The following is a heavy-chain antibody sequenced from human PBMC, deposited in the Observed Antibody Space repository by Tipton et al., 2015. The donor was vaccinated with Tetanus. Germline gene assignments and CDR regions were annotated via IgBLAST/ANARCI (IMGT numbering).Heavy chain of an antibody. V-gene: IGHV3-33*01. J-gene: IGHJ4*02. D-gene: IGHD6-6*01. CDR1: GFTFNSYA. CDR3: ARDMMYSSSAYPPPFDH. CDR2: IWYDGNNE. Sequence: SLRLSCAASGFTFNSYAMHWVRHIPGKGLEWVAVIWYDGNNEYYADSVKGRFTISRDNSKNIMYLQMNNLRADDTALYYCARDMMYSSSAYPPPFDHWGQGTLVTVSS.